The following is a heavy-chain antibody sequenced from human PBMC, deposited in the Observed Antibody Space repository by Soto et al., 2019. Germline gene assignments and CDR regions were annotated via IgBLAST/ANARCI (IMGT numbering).Heavy chain of an antibody. CDR3: TKEKSVMYSGYDAFDV. V-gene: IGHV3-48*03. Sequence: EGSLRLSCAASGFTFSSYEMDWVRQAPGKGLEWVAYISSSGTILYGDSVKGRFTISRDNTDNSLYLQMNSLTAEDTAVYYCTKEKSVMYSGYDAFDVWGRGTMVTVSS. J-gene: IGHJ3*01. D-gene: IGHD5-12*01. CDR2: ISSSGTI. CDR1: GFTFSSYE.